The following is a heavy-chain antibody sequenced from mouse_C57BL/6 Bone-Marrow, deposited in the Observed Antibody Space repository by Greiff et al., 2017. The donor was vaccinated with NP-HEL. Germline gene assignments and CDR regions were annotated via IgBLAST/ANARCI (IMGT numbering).Heavy chain of an antibody. J-gene: IGHJ3*01. CDR1: GYAFTNYL. V-gene: IGHV1-54*01. CDR2: INPGSGGT. D-gene: IGHD1-1*01. Sequence: QLQQSGAELVRPGTSVKVSCKASGYAFTNYLIEWVKQRPGQGLEWIGVINPGSGGTNYNEKFKGKATLTADKSSSTAYMQLSSLTSEDSAVYFCARERDYGSSPFAYWGQGTLVTVSA. CDR3: ARERDYGSSPFAY.